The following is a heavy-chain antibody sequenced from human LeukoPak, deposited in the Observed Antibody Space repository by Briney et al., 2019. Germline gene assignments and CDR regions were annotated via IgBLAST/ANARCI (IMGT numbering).Heavy chain of an antibody. D-gene: IGHD1-26*01. CDR3: ARDRAWDYLDS. V-gene: IGHV3-30*03. Sequence: GESLRLSCVVSGFTLSSHGMHWVRQAPGKGLEWVAVISYDGGKKSYADSVKRRFTISRDNSKNTLYLQMDSLRVEDTAIYYCARDRAWDYLDSWDQGPLVTVSS. CDR2: ISYDGGKK. J-gene: IGHJ4*02. CDR1: GFTLSSHG.